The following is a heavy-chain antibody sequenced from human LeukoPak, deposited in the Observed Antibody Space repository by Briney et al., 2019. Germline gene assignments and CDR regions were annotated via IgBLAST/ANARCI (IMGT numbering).Heavy chain of an antibody. CDR3: ATKTPGNYPYDY. J-gene: IGHJ4*02. CDR2: TSGTTGDT. V-gene: IGHV3-23*01. CDR1: GLTFSTSP. Sequence: SGGSLRLSCAAYGLTFSTSPMNWVRQAPGKGLEWVSTSGTTGDTYYADSVKGRFTISRDNSKNTLYLQMTSLRAEDTALYYCATKTPGNYPYDYWGQGTLVIVSP. D-gene: IGHD3-22*01.